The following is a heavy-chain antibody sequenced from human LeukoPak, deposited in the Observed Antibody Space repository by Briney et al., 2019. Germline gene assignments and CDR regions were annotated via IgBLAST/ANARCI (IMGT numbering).Heavy chain of an antibody. CDR2: INHSGST. CDR3: SRGVNDYGSLPRDIYFDY. Sequence: PSETLSLTCAVYGGSFSSYYWSWIRHPPRQGLEWIGEINHSGSTNYNPSPKSRVPITVDADKTQFPLTLSPVSATDAAAFYCSRGVNDYGSLPRDIYFDYWGQRTLVTVSS. V-gene: IGHV4-34*01. CDR1: GGSFSSYY. J-gene: IGHJ4*02. D-gene: IGHD3-10*01.